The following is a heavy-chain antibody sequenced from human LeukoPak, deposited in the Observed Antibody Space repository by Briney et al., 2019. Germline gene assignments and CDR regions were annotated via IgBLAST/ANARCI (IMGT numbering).Heavy chain of an antibody. V-gene: IGHV3-48*03. CDR1: GFTFSSYE. CDR3: ARDGVGGSGSYYKPLQH. CDR2: ISSGTTTI. D-gene: IGHD3-10*01. J-gene: IGHJ1*01. Sequence: GGSLRLSCTASGFTFSSYEMNRVRQAPGKGLEWVSYISSGTTTIYYADSVKGRFTISRDNAKNSLYLQMNSLRAEDTAVYYCARDGVGGSGSYYKPLQHWGQGTLVTVSS.